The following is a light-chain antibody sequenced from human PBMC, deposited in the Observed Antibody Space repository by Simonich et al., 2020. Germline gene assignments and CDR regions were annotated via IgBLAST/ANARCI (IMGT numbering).Light chain of an antibody. V-gene: IGKV3-11*01. Sequence: EIVLTQSPATLSLSPGERATLSGRASQSVSSYLAWYQQKHGQAPRLLIYDASNRATGIPARFSGSGSGTDFTLTISSLEPEDFAVYYCQQRSNWPLTFGGGTKVEIK. CDR3: QQRSNWPLT. J-gene: IGKJ4*01. CDR2: DAS. CDR1: QSVSSY.